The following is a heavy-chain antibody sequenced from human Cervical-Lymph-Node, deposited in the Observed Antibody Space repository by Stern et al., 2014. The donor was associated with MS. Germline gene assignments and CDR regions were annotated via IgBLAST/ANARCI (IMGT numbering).Heavy chain of an antibody. V-gene: IGHV3-30-3*01. Sequence: MQLVESGGGVVQPGRSLRLSCAASGFTFSSYAMHWVRQAPGKGLEWVAVISYDGSNKYYADSVKGRFTISRDNSKNTLYLQMNSLRAEDTAVYYCARVGTRDYGYYGMDVWGQGTTVTVSS. CDR3: ARVGTRDYGYYGMDV. CDR2: ISYDGSNK. D-gene: IGHD4-17*01. J-gene: IGHJ6*02. CDR1: GFTFSSYA.